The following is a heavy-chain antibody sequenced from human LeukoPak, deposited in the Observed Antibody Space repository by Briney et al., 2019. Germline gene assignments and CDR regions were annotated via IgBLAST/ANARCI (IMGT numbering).Heavy chain of an antibody. CDR2: INHSGST. Sequence: SETLSLTCAVYGGSFSGYYWSWIRQPPGKGLEWIGEINHSGSTNYNPPLKSRVTISVDTSKNQFSLKLSSVTAADTAVYYCASGGFGVVIISNYWGQGTLVTVSS. D-gene: IGHD3-3*01. CDR1: GGSFSGYY. J-gene: IGHJ4*02. CDR3: ASGGFGVVIISNY. V-gene: IGHV4-34*01.